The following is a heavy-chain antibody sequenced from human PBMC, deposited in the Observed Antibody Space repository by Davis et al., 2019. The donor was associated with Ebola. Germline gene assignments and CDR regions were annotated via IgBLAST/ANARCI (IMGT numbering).Heavy chain of an antibody. D-gene: IGHD6-13*01. J-gene: IGHJ4*02. CDR1: GGSISSSNW. CDR2: IYHSGST. V-gene: IGHV4-4*02. Sequence: MPGGSLRLSCAVSGGSISSSNWWSWVRPPPGKGLEWIGEIYHSGSTNYNPSLKSRVTISVDKSKNQFSLNLSSVTAADTAVYYCARDSGSSWFEYFDYWGQGTLVTVSS. CDR3: ARDSGSSWFEYFDY.